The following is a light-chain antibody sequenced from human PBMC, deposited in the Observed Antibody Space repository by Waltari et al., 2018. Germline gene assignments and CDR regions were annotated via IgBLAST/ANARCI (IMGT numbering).Light chain of an antibody. Sequence: SALTQPASVSGSPGQSITISCTGTSTDVGFYNSVSWYQQHPGKAPKLMIYDVRERPPGVSIRFSGSNSGNAASLIISGLQADDEANYHCNSYTGSSSWVFGGGTKLTVL. CDR3: NSYTGSSSWV. CDR1: STDVGFYNS. J-gene: IGLJ3*02. V-gene: IGLV2-14*01. CDR2: DVR.